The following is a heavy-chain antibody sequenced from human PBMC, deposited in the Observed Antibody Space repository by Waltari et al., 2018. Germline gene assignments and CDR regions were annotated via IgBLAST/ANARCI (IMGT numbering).Heavy chain of an antibody. D-gene: IGHD3-22*01. CDR3: ARGYSDNSGYHATYFGY. Sequence: EVQLVVTGGGLIQPGGSLRLSCAASGFTVHNNYISWVRQAPGEGLEWVSVIFGGFTPYYADSVKGRFTISRDTSKNTVYLQMNSLRAEDTAVYFCARGYSDNSGYHATYFGYWGQGTLVTISS. CDR1: GFTVHNNY. J-gene: IGHJ4*02. CDR2: IFGGFTP. V-gene: IGHV3-53*02.